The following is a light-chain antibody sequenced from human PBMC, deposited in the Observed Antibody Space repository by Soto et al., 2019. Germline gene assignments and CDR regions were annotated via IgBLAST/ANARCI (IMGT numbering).Light chain of an antibody. V-gene: IGLV2-8*01. Sequence: QSALTQPASVSGSPGQSITISCTGTSSDVGAYNYVSWYQQYPGKAPKLVIYEVTKRPSGVPDRVSASKSGNTASLTVSGLRAEDEADYYCSSYAGSNNFVFGSGTKVTVL. J-gene: IGLJ1*01. CDR2: EVT. CDR3: SSYAGSNNFV. CDR1: SSDVGAYNY.